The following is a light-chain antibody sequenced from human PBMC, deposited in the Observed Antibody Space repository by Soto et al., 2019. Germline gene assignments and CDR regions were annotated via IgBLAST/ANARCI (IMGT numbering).Light chain of an antibody. J-gene: IGKJ3*01. CDR3: QQTYRGVT. CDR2: AAS. CDR1: QSISKN. V-gene: IGKV1-39*01. Sequence: DIQMTQSPSSLSASVGDRVTITCRASQSISKNLNWYQQKPGNAPKLLIYAASTLHSGVPSRFTGIGSGTDFTLTISSLQPEDFATYYCQQTYRGVTFGPGTKVDIK.